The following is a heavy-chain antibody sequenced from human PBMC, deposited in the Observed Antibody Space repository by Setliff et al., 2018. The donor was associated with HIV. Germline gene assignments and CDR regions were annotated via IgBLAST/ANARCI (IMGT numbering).Heavy chain of an antibody. CDR1: GGTFSSYA. J-gene: IGHJ3*02. CDR3: AKAPELYSGSYDAFDI. D-gene: IGHD1-26*01. V-gene: IGHV1-69*05. CDR2: IIPIFGTA. Sequence: SVKVSCKASGGTFSSYAISWVRQAPGQGLEWMGGIIPIFGTANYAQKFQGRVTITTDESTSTAYMELSSLRSEDTAVYYCAKAPELYSGSYDAFDIWGQGTMVTVSS.